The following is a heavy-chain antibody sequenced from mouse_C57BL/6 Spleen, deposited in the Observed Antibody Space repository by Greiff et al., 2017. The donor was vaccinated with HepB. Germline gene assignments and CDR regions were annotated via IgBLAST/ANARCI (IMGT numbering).Heavy chain of an antibody. CDR2: INPNNGGT. J-gene: IGHJ1*03. CDR1: GYTFTDYN. Sequence: VHVKQSGPELVKPGASVKIPCKASGYTFTDYNMDWVKQSHGKSLEWIGDINPNNGGTIYNQKFKGKATLTVDKSSSTAYMELRSLTSEDTAVYYCARRGGSSYWYFDVWGTGTTVTVSS. D-gene: IGHD1-1*01. V-gene: IGHV1-18*01. CDR3: ARRGGSSYWYFDV.